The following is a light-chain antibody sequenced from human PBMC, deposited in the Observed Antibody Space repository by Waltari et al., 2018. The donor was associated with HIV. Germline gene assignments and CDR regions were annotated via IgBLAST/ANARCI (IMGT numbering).Light chain of an antibody. Sequence: QSALTQPRSMSGSPGQSVTISCTGTSSNVGGYNYVSWYQQHPGKAPKLIIYDVSKRPSGLPDRFSGSKSGNPASLTISGLQAEDEADYYCCSYAGSYTLLFGGGTKLTVL. V-gene: IGLV2-11*01. CDR2: DVS. J-gene: IGLJ2*01. CDR3: CSYAGSYTLL. CDR1: SSNVGGYNY.